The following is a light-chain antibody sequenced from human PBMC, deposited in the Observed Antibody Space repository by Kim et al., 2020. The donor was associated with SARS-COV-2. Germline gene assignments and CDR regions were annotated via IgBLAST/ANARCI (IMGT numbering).Light chain of an antibody. CDR2: EVS. V-gene: IGLV2-18*02. Sequence: GHSVTSSCTGTSREVGSDNGGAWYKQPPGTAPKIMIYEVSNRPSGVPDRFSGSKAGNTASLTISGLQAEDEADYYCSAYTSSSTVGFGGGTQLTVL. CDR3: SAYTSSSTVG. J-gene: IGLJ2*01. CDR1: SREVGSDNG.